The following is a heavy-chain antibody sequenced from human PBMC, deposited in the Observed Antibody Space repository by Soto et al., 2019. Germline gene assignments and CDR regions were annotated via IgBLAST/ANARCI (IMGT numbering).Heavy chain of an antibody. CDR3: ARGSYDFWSCYMHCDCGTEV. D-gene: IGHD3-3*01. V-gene: IGHV1-69*01. J-gene: IGHJ6*01. Sequence: QVQLVQSGAEVKKPGSSVKVSCKASAGTFTSYAISWVRQAPGQGLEWMRGIFPIFGTANYAAKIQGRVTITADDATRAGYRGMSSVRSDDTTVYYCARGSYDFWSCYMHCDCGTEVWGQGTTVTVSS. CDR1: AGTFTSYA. CDR2: IFPIFGTA.